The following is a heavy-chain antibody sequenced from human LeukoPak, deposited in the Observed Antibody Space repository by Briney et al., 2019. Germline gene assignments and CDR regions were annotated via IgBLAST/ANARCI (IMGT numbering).Heavy chain of an antibody. D-gene: IGHD3-3*01. CDR1: GFTFSSYS. CDR2: ISSSSSYI. Sequence: GGSLRLSCAASGFTFSSYSMNWVRQAPGKGLEWVSSISSSSSYIYYADSVKGRFTISRDNAKNSLYLQMNSLRAEDTAVYYCACITIFGANVDHWGQGTLVTVSS. J-gene: IGHJ4*02. CDR3: ACITIFGANVDH. V-gene: IGHV3-21*01.